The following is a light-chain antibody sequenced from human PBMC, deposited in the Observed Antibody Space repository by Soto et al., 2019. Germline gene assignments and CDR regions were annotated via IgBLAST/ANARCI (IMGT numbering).Light chain of an antibody. Sequence: SPATLTLSPGERATLSSRASQSVNSYVAWYQQKPGQAPRLLIYDASNRATGIPARFSGSGSGTDFTLTISGLEPEDFVVLSCRLGSTSVTFVQCRRLGSK. CDR1: QSVNSY. CDR3: RLGSTSVT. J-gene: IGKJ5*01. V-gene: IGKV3-11*01. CDR2: DAS.